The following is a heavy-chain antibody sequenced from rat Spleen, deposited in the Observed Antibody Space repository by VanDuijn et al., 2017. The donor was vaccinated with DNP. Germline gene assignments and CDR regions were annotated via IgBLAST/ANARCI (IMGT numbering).Heavy chain of an antibody. CDR3: TRGVTTVVTGYFDY. D-gene: IGHD1-1*01. CDR1: GFTFSSYW. Sequence: VQLVESGGGLVQPGRSLKLSCVASGFTFSSYWMFWIRQPPGKGLEWIAAISSGGSTYYNSALKSRLSISRDTSKSQVFLKMNSLQTEDTAIYFCTRGVTTVVTGYFDYWGQGVMVTVSS. V-gene: IGHV2S12*01. J-gene: IGHJ2*01. CDR2: ISSGGST.